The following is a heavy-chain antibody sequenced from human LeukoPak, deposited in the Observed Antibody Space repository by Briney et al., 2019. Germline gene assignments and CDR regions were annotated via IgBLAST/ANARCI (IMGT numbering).Heavy chain of an antibody. CDR3: ARDLGRGRDWFDP. V-gene: IGHV1-18*01. CDR2: ISAYNGNT. CDR1: GYTFTNYG. J-gene: IGHJ5*02. Sequence: GASVKVSCKASGYTFTNYGISWVRQAPGQGLEWMGWISAYNGNTEYVQKFQRRVTMTTDTSTSTAYMELRSLRSDDTAVYYCARDLGRGRDWFDPWGQGTLVTVSS. D-gene: IGHD3-16*01.